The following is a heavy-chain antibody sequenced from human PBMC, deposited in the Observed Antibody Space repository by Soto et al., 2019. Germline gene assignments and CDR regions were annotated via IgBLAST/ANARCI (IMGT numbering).Heavy chain of an antibody. J-gene: IGHJ3*02. CDR1: AFTFSSYG. D-gene: IGHD3-22*01. Sequence: QVQLVESGGGVVQPGRSLRLSCAASAFTFSSYGMHWVRQAPGKGLEWVALIWYDGSNKYYADSVKGRFTISRDNSKNTLYLQMNSLRAEDTTVYYCARGGPHYHSSGYYIPHAFDIWGQGTMVTVSS. V-gene: IGHV3-33*01. CDR2: IWYDGSNK. CDR3: ARGGPHYHSSGYYIPHAFDI.